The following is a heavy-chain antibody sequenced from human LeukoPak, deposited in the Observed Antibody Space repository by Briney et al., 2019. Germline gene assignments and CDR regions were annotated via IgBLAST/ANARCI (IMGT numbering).Heavy chain of an antibody. Sequence: GGSLRLSCAASGFTFSSYSMNWVRQAPGKGLEWVSSISSSSSYIYYADLVKGRFTISRDNARNSLYLQMNSLRAEDTAVYYCAREGEMATIGIHDAFDIWGQGTMVTVSS. V-gene: IGHV3-21*01. CDR3: AREGEMATIGIHDAFDI. J-gene: IGHJ3*02. D-gene: IGHD5-24*01. CDR2: ISSSSSYI. CDR1: GFTFSSYS.